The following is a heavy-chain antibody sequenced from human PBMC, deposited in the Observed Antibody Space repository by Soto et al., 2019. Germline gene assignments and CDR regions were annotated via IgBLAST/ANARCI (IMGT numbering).Heavy chain of an antibody. D-gene: IGHD6-13*01. CDR2: ISYDGSNK. V-gene: IGHV3-30*18. CDR3: AKEYSSSWYSYYYGMDV. CDR1: GFTFSSYG. Sequence: QVQLVESGGGVVQPGRSLRLSCAASGFTFSSYGMHWVRQAPGKGLEWVAVISYDGSNKYYADSVKGRFTISRDNSKTTLYLQMNSLRAEDTAVYYCAKEYSSSWYSYYYGMDVWGQGTTVTVSS. J-gene: IGHJ6*02.